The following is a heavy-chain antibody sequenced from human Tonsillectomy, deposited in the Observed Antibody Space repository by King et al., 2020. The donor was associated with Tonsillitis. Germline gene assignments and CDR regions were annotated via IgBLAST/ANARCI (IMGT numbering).Heavy chain of an antibody. V-gene: IGHV4-59*08. J-gene: IGHJ3*02. D-gene: IGHD2-15*01. CDR3: ARQISGVYPIYDAFDI. Sequence: VQLQESGPGLVKPSETLSLTCTVSGGSISSYYWSWIRQPPGKGLEWIGYIYYSGSTNYNPSLKSRVTISVDTSKNQFSLKLSSVTAADTAVYYCARQISGVYPIYDAFDIWGQGTMVTVSS. CDR1: GGSISSYY. CDR2: IYYSGST.